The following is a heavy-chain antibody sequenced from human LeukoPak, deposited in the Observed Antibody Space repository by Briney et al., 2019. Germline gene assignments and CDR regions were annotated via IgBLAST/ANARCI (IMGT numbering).Heavy chain of an antibody. Sequence: ASVKVSCKASGYTFTSYDINWVRQATGPGLEWMGWMNPNSGNTSYAQKFQGRVTMTRNTSISTAYMELSSLRSEDTAVYYCARVRGTMVRGVIYYWGQGTLVTVSS. D-gene: IGHD3-10*01. CDR3: ARVRGTMVRGVIYY. V-gene: IGHV1-8*01. CDR1: GYTFTSYD. J-gene: IGHJ4*02. CDR2: MNPNSGNT.